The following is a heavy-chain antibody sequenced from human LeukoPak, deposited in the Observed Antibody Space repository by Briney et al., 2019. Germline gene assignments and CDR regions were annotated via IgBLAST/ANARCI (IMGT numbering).Heavy chain of an antibody. CDR3: ARVLGYGDFPSYFDY. CDR2: TYYRSKWYN. Sequence: SQTLSLTCAISGDSVSSNSAAWNWIRQSPSRGLEWLGRTYYRSKWYNDYAVSVKSRITINPDTSKNQFSLKLSSVTAADTAVYYCARVLGYGDFPSYFDYWGQGTLVTVSS. D-gene: IGHD4-17*01. V-gene: IGHV6-1*01. J-gene: IGHJ4*02. CDR1: GDSVSSNSAA.